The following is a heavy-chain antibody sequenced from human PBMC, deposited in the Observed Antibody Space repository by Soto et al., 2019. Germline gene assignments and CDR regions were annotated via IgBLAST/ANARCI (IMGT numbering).Heavy chain of an antibody. CDR3: ARENYGLPY. Sequence: AKVSCTASGDTFTSFDINWGRQATGQGGEWRGGMNPNSGNTGNAQKSQGRVTMTRNTSISTAYMELSSLRSEVTAVYYCARENYGLPYWGQRTLVPVSS. CDR1: GDTFTSFD. V-gene: IGHV1-8*01. CDR2: MNPNSGNT. D-gene: IGHD3-10*01. J-gene: IGHJ4*02.